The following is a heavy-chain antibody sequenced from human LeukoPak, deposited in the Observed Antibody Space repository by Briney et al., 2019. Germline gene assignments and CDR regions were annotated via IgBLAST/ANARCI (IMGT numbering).Heavy chain of an antibody. CDR1: GFTFSTYW. CDR3: ARDSSGSFYDY. V-gene: IGHV3-7*01. Sequence: GGSLRLSCAASGFTFSTYWMAWVRQAPGKGLEWVANINQGGSEKYYVDSVKGRFTISRDNAKNSLYLQMGSLRAEDTAMYYCARDSSGSFYDYWGQGTLVSVSS. CDR2: INQGGSEK. D-gene: IGHD1-26*01. J-gene: IGHJ4*02.